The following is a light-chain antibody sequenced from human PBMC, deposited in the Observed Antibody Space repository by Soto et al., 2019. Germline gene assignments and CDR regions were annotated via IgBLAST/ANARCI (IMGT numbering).Light chain of an antibody. V-gene: IGKV3-11*01. Sequence: EIVLTQSPATLSLSPGERATLSCRASQSVSAYLAWYQQKPGQAPRLLIYDASNRATGIPARFSGSGSGTDFPLTISSLEPEDFAVYYCQQRSSWPPEFTFGAGTTVDIK. CDR2: DAS. CDR1: QSVSAY. CDR3: QQRSSWPPEFT. J-gene: IGKJ3*01.